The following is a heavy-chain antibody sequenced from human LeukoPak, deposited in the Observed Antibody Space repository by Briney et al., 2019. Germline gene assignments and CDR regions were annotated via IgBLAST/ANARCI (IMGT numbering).Heavy chain of an antibody. CDR1: GGSISTSSYY. Sequence: SETLSLTCTVSGGSISTSSYYWGWVRQPPGKGLEWIGNIFYSGSTYYSPALKSRLPISLDTSRNQFSLKLNSVTAADTAVYYCARVSGYDWESFYDYWGQGTLVTVSS. CDR2: IFYSGST. D-gene: IGHD5-12*01. J-gene: IGHJ4*02. CDR3: ARVSGYDWESFYDY. V-gene: IGHV4-39*07.